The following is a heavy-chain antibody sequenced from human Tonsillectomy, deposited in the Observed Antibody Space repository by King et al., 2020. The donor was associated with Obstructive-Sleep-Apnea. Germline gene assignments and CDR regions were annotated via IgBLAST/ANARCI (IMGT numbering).Heavy chain of an antibody. CDR3: ASQGDLLELRDDALDI. V-gene: IGHV5-51*01. CDR2: IFPADSDT. Sequence: QLVQSRAEVKKPGESLKISCKASGYNIAINWIGWGRQMLGKGLQWMGIIFPADSDTRYSPSFQGRVTLSADKSISTAYLQWSSLKASDTAIYYCASQGDLLELRDDALDIWGQGTMVTVSS. CDR1: GYNIAINW. D-gene: IGHD1-7*01. J-gene: IGHJ3*02.